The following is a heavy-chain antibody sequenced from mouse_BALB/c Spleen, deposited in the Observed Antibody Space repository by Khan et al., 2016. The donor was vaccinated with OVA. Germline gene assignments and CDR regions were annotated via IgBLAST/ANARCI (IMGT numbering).Heavy chain of an antibody. J-gene: IGHJ2*01. CDR1: GYTFTSYW. D-gene: IGHD1-1*01. CDR2: TNPTNGRT. Sequence: QGQLQQSGAELVKAGASVKMSCKASGYTFTSYWMHWVKQRLGQGLEWFAETNPTNGRTYYTEKFKSKATLTVDKSSSTAYMLLSGPTFEDSAVYYCARIKKIVATYFDYWGQGTALTVSS. V-gene: IGHV1S81*02. CDR3: ARIKKIVATYFDY.